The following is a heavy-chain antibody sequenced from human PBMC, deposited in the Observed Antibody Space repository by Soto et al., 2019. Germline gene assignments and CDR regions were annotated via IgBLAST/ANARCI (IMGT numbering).Heavy chain of an antibody. V-gene: IGHV1-69*01. CDR1: GNTFKNCV. CDR3: AAELRFGKLSVV. D-gene: IGHD2-15*01. CDR2: IIPLFGTT. Sequence: QVQVVQSGVEVRRPGSSVKVSCKASGNTFKNCVISWVRQAPGQGLEWMGGIIPLFGTTDFAQRFPGRLKITTDESTTTAYMELSRLRSEDTATYYCAAELRFGKLSVVWGQGTTVIVSS. J-gene: IGHJ6*02.